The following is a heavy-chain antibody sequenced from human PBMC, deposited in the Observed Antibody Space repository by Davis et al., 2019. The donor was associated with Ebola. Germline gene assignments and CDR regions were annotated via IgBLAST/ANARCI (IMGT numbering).Heavy chain of an antibody. Sequence: ASVKVSCKASGYTFTSYYMHWVRQAPGQGLEWMGWISAYNGNTNYAQKLQGRVTMTTDTSTSTAYMEVGILRSDDTAVYYCARAQFPTTSDHWGQGTLVTVSS. CDR1: GYTFTSYY. V-gene: IGHV1-18*04. J-gene: IGHJ4*02. CDR3: ARAQFPTTSDH. CDR2: ISAYNGNT. D-gene: IGHD1-1*01.